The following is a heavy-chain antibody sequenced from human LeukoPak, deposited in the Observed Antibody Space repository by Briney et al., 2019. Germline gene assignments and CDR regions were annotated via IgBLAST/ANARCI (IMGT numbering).Heavy chain of an antibody. CDR1: GFTFDDYA. J-gene: IGHJ4*02. CDR3: AKSRGGRDKYYFDY. CDR2: ISWNSGSI. V-gene: IGHV3-9*01. Sequence: GGSLRLSCAASGFTFDDYAMHWVRQAPGKGLEWVSGISWNSGSIGYADSVKGRFTISRDNAKNSLYLQMNSLGAEDTALYYCAKSRGGRDKYYFDYWGQGTLVTVSS. D-gene: IGHD2-15*01.